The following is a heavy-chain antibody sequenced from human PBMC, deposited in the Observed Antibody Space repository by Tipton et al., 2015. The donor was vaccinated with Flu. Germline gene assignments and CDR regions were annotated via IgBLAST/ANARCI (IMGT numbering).Heavy chain of an antibody. CDR1: GVSMNDYY. CDR2: VYHSGST. V-gene: IGHV4-59*01. Sequence: TLSLTCTVSGVSMNDYYWTWIRQPPGKGLEWITYVYHSGSTNYNPSLKSRVIISVDTSKNQFSLRLNSVTAADTAVYYCAAGDAYVSGGFHPYFDYWGQGTPVTVSS. CDR3: AAGDAYVSGGFHPYFDY. J-gene: IGHJ4*02. D-gene: IGHD2-15*01.